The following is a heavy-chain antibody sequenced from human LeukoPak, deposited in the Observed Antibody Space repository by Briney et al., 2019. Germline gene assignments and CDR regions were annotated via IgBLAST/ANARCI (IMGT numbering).Heavy chain of an antibody. CDR3: ARVVATSGFYYYYMDV. Sequence: PGGSLRLSCAASGLTFSRYEMNWVRQAPGKGLEWVSYISSAGSSIFYADSVKGRFTISRDNAKNSLYLQMNSLRAEDAAVYYCARVVATSGFYYYYMDVWGKGTTVTVSS. D-gene: IGHD5-12*01. J-gene: IGHJ6*03. V-gene: IGHV3-48*03. CDR1: GLTFSRYE. CDR2: ISSAGSSI.